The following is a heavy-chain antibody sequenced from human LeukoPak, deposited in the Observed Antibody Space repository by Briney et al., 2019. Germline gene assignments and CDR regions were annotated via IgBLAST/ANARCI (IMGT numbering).Heavy chain of an antibody. CDR1: GGSISSSNYY. CDR3: VKSSSGSFDP. V-gene: IGHV4-39*01. J-gene: IGHJ5*02. Sequence: PSETLSLTCTVSGGSISSSNYYWGWIRQPPGKGLEWIGNIYYSGSTYYSPSLKSRVTISVDTSKNQFSLKVSSLTAADTAVYYCVKSSSGSFDPWGQGTLVTVSS. D-gene: IGHD6-19*01. CDR2: IYYSGST.